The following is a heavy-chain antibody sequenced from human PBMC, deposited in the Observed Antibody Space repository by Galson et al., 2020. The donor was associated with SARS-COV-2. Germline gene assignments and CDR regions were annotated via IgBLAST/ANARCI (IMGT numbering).Heavy chain of an antibody. J-gene: IGHJ2*01. V-gene: IGHV1-18*01. Sequence: ASVKVSCKASGYTFTSNGISWVRQAPGQGLEWMGWISAYNGNTNYAQKLQGRVTMTTDTSTSTAYMELRSLRSDDTAVYYCAREAHSSSWLAHYWYFDLWGRGTLVTVSS. D-gene: IGHD6-13*01. CDR2: ISAYNGNT. CDR1: GYTFTSNG. CDR3: AREAHSSSWLAHYWYFDL.